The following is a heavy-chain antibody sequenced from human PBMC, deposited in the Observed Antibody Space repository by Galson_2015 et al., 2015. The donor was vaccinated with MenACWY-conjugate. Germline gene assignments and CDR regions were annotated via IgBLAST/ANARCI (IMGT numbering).Heavy chain of an antibody. D-gene: IGHD1-26*01. CDR1: GFTFSSYS. V-gene: IGHV3-66*02. Sequence: SLRLSCAASGFTFSSYSMNWVRQAPGKGLEWVSVIYSGGSTYYADSVKGRFTISRDSSKNTLYLQMNSLRPEDTAVFYCARVGGGRFDYWGQGALVTVSS. CDR3: ARVGGGRFDY. J-gene: IGHJ4*02. CDR2: IYSGGST.